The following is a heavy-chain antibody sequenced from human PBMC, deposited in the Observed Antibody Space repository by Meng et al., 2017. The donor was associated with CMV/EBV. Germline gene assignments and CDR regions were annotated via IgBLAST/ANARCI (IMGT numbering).Heavy chain of an antibody. Sequence: GGSLRLSCAASGFTFDDYGMSWVRQAPGKGLEWVSGINWNGGSTGYADPVKGRFTISRDNAKNSLYLQMNSLRAEDTALYYCARDPRDGSSWYWVDYWGQGTLVTVSS. V-gene: IGHV3-20*04. J-gene: IGHJ4*02. CDR3: ARDPRDGSSWYWVDY. CDR2: INWNGGST. D-gene: IGHD6-13*01. CDR1: GFTFDDYG.